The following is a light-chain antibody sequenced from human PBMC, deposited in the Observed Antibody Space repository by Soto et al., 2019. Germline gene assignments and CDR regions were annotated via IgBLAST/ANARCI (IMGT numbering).Light chain of an antibody. J-gene: IGKJ4*01. CDR1: QGISKY. Sequence: DIQMTQSPSSLFAFVGDRVTITCRASQGISKYLAWYQHTPGKVPKLLIYAASTLQSGVPSRFSGSGSGTDFTLTISSLQPEDVATYYCQKYNSAPLTFGGGTKVEIK. CDR3: QKYNSAPLT. CDR2: AAS. V-gene: IGKV1-27*01.